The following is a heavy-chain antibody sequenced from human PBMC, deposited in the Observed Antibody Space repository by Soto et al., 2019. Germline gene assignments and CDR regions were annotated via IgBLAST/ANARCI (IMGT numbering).Heavy chain of an antibody. V-gene: IGHV1-46*01. Sequence: ASVKVSCKASGYTFTSYYMHWVRQAPGQGLEWMEIINPSGGSTSYAQKFQGRVTMTRDTSTSTVYMELSSLRSEDTAVYYCARDGSGTPYYYYGMDVWGQGTTVTVSS. CDR3: ARDGSGTPYYYYGMDV. D-gene: IGHD3-10*01. CDR2: INPSGGST. J-gene: IGHJ6*02. CDR1: GYTFTSYY.